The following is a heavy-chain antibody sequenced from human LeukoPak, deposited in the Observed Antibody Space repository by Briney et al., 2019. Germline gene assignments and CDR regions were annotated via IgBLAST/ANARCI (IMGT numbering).Heavy chain of an antibody. J-gene: IGHJ4*02. CDR3: ARVSMVRGVT. D-gene: IGHD3-10*01. CDR2: IEQVGSEI. V-gene: IGHV3-7*01. CDR1: GFTFSSYW. Sequence: GGSLRLSCAASGFTFSSYWMSWVRQAPGKGLEWVANIEQVGSEIYYVDSVKGRFTISRDNDKNSLYLQMNSLTAEDTAVYYCARVSMVRGVTWGQGTLVTVSS.